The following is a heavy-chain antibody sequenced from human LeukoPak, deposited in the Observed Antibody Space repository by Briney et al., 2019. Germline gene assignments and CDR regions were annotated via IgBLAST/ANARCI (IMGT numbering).Heavy chain of an antibody. CDR2: INPSGGST. CDR1: GYTFTSYY. CDR3: ARKGQNYGSGSYYTVNWFDP. Sequence: ASVKVSCKASGYTFTSYYMHWVRQAPGQGLEWMGIINPSGGSTSYAQKFQGRVTMTRDMSTSTVYMELSSLRSEDTAVYYCARKGQNYGSGSYYTVNWFDPGGQGTLVTVSS. V-gene: IGHV1-46*01. J-gene: IGHJ5*02. D-gene: IGHD3-10*01.